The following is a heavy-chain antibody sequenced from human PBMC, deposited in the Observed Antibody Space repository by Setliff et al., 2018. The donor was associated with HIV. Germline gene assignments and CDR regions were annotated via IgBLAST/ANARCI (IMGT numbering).Heavy chain of an antibody. J-gene: IGHJ3*02. Sequence: ASVKVSCKASGYTFTDNYIHWRRQAPGQGLEWMAWINSASGGTNYAQNFQGRVTVTSDTSINTVYLEVNGLKSDDTAVYYCGRDYTHVFDIWGQGTMVT. CDR2: INSASGGT. CDR1: GYTFTDNY. CDR3: GRDYTHVFDI. V-gene: IGHV1-2*02.